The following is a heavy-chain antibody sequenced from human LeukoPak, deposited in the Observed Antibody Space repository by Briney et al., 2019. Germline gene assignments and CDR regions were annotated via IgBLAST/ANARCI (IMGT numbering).Heavy chain of an antibody. J-gene: IGHJ4*02. V-gene: IGHV3-7*03. CDR2: IKQDGSEK. D-gene: IGHD3-10*01. CDR3: ARGRYGSGSPSLFDY. CDR1: GFTFSSYW. Sequence: GGSLRLSCAASGFTFSSYWMHWVRQAPGKGLEWVANIKQDGSEKYYVDSVKGRFTISRDNAKNSLYLQMNSLRAEDTAVYYCARGRYGSGSPSLFDYWGQGTLVTVSS.